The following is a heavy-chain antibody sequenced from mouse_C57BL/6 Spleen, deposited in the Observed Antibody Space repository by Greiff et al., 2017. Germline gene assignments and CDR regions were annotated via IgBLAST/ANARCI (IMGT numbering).Heavy chain of an antibody. V-gene: IGHV2-9-1*01. CDR3: ARNPNYYGSSWYFDV. D-gene: IGHD1-1*01. J-gene: IGHJ1*03. CDR1: GFSLTSYA. Sequence: QVQLQQSGPGLVAPSQSLSITCTVSGFSLTSYAISWVRQPPGKGLEWLGVIWTGGGTNYNSALKSRLSISKDNSKSQVFLKMNSLQTDDTARYYCARNPNYYGSSWYFDVWGTGTTVTVSS. CDR2: IWTGGGT.